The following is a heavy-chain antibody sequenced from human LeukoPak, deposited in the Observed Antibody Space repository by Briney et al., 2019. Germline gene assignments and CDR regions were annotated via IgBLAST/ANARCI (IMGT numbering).Heavy chain of an antibody. CDR2: ISSSSSYI. CDR1: GFTFSSYS. V-gene: IGHV3-21*04. CDR3: ARAPERYYDSSGYYHDAFDI. D-gene: IGHD3-22*01. Sequence: GGSLRLSCAASGFTFSSYSMNWVRQAPGNGLEWVSSISSSSSYIYYADSVKGRFTISRDNAKNSLYLQMNSLRAEDTAMYYCARAPERYYDSSGYYHDAFDIWGQGTMVTVSS. J-gene: IGHJ3*02.